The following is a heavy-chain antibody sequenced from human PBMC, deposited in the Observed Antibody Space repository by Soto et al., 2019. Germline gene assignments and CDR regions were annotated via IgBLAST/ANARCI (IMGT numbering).Heavy chain of an antibody. CDR2: IKCSGGAT. Sequence: QVQLVQSGAEVKKPGASVKVSCRTSGYTFTNYYMHWVRQAPGQGLEWMGIIKCSGGATTYAQKFVGSVTMTRETSTSTVYMEVSSLRSEDTAVYYGARGGDVVLVTAPLDNWGQGPLVTVSS. V-gene: IGHV1-46*03. CDR3: ARGGDVVLVTAPLDN. J-gene: IGHJ4*02. D-gene: IGHD2-21*02. CDR1: GYTFTNYY.